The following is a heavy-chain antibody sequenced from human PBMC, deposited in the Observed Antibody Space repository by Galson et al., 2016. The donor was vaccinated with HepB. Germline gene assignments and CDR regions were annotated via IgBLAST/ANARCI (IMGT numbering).Heavy chain of an antibody. D-gene: IGHD3-10*01. J-gene: IGHJ4*02. CDR2: ISGSVGST. CDR3: ATLLWFGELLYPFDY. V-gene: IGHV3-23*01. CDR1: GFSLSSYA. Sequence: SLRLSCAASGFSLSSYAMSWVRQAPGKGLEWVSSISGSVGSTYYADSVKGRFTISRDNSKNTLYLQMNSLRAEDTAIYYCATLLWFGELLYPFDYWGQGTLVTVSS.